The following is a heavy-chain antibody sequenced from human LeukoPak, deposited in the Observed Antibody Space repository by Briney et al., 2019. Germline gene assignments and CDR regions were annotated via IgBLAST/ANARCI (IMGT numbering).Heavy chain of an antibody. CDR1: GFTFSSYA. D-gene: IGHD3-9*01. V-gene: IGHV3-23*01. CDR3: AKEYTADWLVGY. Sequence: PGGSLRLSCAASGFTFSSYAMSWVRQAPGKGLEWVSAISGSGGSTYYADSVKGRFTIPRDNSKNTLYLQMNSLRAEGTAVYYCAKEYTADWLVGYWGQGTLVAVSS. J-gene: IGHJ4*02. CDR2: ISGSGGST.